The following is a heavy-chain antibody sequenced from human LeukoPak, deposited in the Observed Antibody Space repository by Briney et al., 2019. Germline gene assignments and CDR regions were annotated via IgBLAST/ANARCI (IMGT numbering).Heavy chain of an antibody. CDR3: AKDSEDCGGDCYPYYYYGMDV. V-gene: IGHV3-30*18. D-gene: IGHD2-21*02. CDR2: ISYDGSDK. Sequence: GGSLRLSCAASGFTFSSYDMHWVRQAPGKGLEWVAVISYDGSDKYYTDSVKGRFTISRDNSKNTLYLQMDSLRAEDTAVYYCAKDSEDCGGDCYPYYYYGMDVWGQGTTVTVSS. J-gene: IGHJ6*02. CDR1: GFTFSSYD.